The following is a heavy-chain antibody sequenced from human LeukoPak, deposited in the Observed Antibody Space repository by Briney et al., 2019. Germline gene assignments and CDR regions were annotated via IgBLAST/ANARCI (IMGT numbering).Heavy chain of an antibody. D-gene: IGHD1-1*01. CDR2: IKQDGSEE. CDR1: GFTFSSNW. J-gene: IGHJ4*02. Sequence: RGSLRLSCTASGFTFSSNWMSWVRQAPGKGLEWVANIKQDGSEENYVDSVKGRFTISRDNAKNSLYLQMNSLRAEDTAVYYCATDRDWTLLDYWGQGTLVTVSS. V-gene: IGHV3-7*01. CDR3: ATDRDWTLLDY.